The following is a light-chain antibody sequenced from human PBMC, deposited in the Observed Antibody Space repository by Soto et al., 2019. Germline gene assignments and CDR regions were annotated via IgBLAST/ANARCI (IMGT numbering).Light chain of an antibody. Sequence: EIVLTQSPGTLSLSPGERATLSCRASQSVSANFVAWYQQKPGQPPRLFIFAASGRAAGIPDRFSGSGSGKSFHSTNRQLEAEDFAVYFWQQYCRSTYTFGQGTKLEI. J-gene: IGKJ2*01. CDR2: AAS. V-gene: IGKV3-20*01. CDR1: QSVSANF. CDR3: QQYCRSTYT.